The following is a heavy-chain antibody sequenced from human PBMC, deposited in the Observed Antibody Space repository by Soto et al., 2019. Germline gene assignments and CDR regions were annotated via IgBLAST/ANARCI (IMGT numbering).Heavy chain of an antibody. CDR3: AKALELPDY. D-gene: IGHD1-7*01. J-gene: IGHJ4*02. V-gene: IGHV3-30*18. CDR2: ISYDGSNK. CDR1: GFTFSSYG. Sequence: GGSLRLSCAASGFTFSSYGMHWVRQAPGKGLEWVAVISYDGSNKYYADSVKGRFTISRDNSKNTLYLQMNSLRAEDTAVYYCAKALELPDYWGQGTLVTVSS.